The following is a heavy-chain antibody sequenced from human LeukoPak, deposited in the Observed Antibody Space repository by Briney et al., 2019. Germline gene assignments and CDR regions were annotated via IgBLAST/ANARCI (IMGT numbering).Heavy chain of an antibody. D-gene: IGHD3-22*01. Sequence: ASVKVSCKASGYTFTGYYMHWVRQAPGQGLEWMGWINPNSGGTNYAQKFQGRVTMTRDTSISTAYMELSRLRSDDTAVYYCARVHDSSGYYYPGEYFQHWGQGTLVTVSS. V-gene: IGHV1-2*02. CDR1: GYTFTGYY. J-gene: IGHJ1*01. CDR2: INPNSGGT. CDR3: ARVHDSSGYYYPGEYFQH.